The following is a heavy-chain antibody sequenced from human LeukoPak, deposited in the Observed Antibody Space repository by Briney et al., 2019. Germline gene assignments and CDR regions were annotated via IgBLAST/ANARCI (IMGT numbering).Heavy chain of an antibody. D-gene: IGHD6-13*01. CDR1: GGSISSSSYY. J-gene: IGHJ5*02. V-gene: IGHV4-39*01. CDR3: ARQDSSSWYGNNWFDP. CDR2: IYYSGST. Sequence: SETLSLICPVSGGSISSSSYYWGWIRQPPGKVLEWIGSIYYSGSTYYNPSLKSRVTISVDTSKNQFSLKLSSVTAADTAVYYCARQDSSSWYGNNWFDPWGQGTLVTVSS.